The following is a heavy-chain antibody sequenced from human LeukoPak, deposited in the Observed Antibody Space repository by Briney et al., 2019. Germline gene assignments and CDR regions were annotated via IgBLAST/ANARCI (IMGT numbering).Heavy chain of an antibody. J-gene: IGHJ3*02. Sequence: SETLSLTCTVSGGSISTDYWSWIRQPPGKGLDWIGYVSFGGGTNYNPSLKSRVITSADTSKNQFSPNLTSVTAADTAVYYCVRASVESGGAFDIWGQGTMVTVSS. CDR1: GGSISTDY. D-gene: IGHD2-15*01. CDR3: VRASVESGGAFDI. CDR2: VSFGGGT. V-gene: IGHV4-59*01.